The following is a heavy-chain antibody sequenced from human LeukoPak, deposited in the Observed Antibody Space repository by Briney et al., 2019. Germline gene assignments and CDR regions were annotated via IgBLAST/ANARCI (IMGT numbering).Heavy chain of an antibody. CDR1: GGSFSGYY. J-gene: IGHJ6*03. CDR3: ARGGRNYYYYYMDV. CDR2: IYTSGST. Sequence: SETLSLTCAVYGGSFSGYYWSWIRQPAGKGLEWIGRIYTSGSTNYNPSLKSRVTMSVDTSKNQFSLKLSSVTAADTAVYYCARGGRNYYYYYMDVWGKGTTVTISS. V-gene: IGHV4-59*10.